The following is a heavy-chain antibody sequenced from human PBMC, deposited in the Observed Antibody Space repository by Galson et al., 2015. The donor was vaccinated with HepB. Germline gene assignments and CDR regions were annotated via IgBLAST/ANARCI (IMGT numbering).Heavy chain of an antibody. J-gene: IGHJ4*02. CDR2: INYSGDT. V-gene: IGHV4-34*01. CDR3: ARGPFYYGSGTYYNLFDY. CDR1: GGSFRAYY. D-gene: IGHD3-10*01. Sequence: SLTCAVSGGSFRAYYWSWIRQPPGKGLEWMGEINYSGDTTYNPSLESRITMLVDSSKKHFSLKLSALTAAGTAVYYCARGPFYYGSGTYYNLFDYWGQGTPVTVSS.